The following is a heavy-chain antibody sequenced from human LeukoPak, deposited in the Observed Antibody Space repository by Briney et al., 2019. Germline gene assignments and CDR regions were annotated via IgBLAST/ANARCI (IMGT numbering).Heavy chain of an antibody. V-gene: IGHV4-4*02. CDR3: ASLYGDYGVVYYYGMDV. Sequence: SGTLSLTCAVSGGSISSSNWWRWVRQPPGKGLEWIGEIYHSGSTNYNPSLKSRVTISVDKSKNQFSLKLSSVTAADTAVYYCASLYGDYGVVYYYGMDVWGQGTTVTVYS. CDR1: GGSISSSNW. D-gene: IGHD4-17*01. J-gene: IGHJ6*02. CDR2: IYHSGST.